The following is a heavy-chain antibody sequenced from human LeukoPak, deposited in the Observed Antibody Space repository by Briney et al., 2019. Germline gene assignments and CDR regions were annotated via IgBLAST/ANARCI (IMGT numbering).Heavy chain of an antibody. Sequence: GGSLRLSCTASGFAFSSYGMHWVRQAPGKGLEWVGVIWYDGSNKYYEDSVKSRFTISRDNSKNTLYLPMNSLSAEHTAVYYCARDYSSGWSFVTYYSYGMDVWGQGTTVTVSS. V-gene: IGHV3-33*01. J-gene: IGHJ6*02. CDR1: GFAFSSYG. D-gene: IGHD6-19*01. CDR3: ARDYSSGWSFVTYYSYGMDV. CDR2: IWYDGSNK.